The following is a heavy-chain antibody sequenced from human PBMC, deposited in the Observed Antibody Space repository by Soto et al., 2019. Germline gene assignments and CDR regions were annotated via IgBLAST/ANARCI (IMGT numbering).Heavy chain of an antibody. Sequence: QVQLQESGPGLVKPSQTLSLICTVSGGSISSGGYYWSWIRQHPEKGLEWIGYIYYSGSTSYNPSLKSRVTMSVDTSKNQFSLNLSSVTAADTSVYYCVRDARVRGVDVWGHRTTVSVSS. J-gene: IGHJ6*02. CDR1: GGSISSGGYY. D-gene: IGHD3-10*01. V-gene: IGHV4-31*03. CDR2: IYYSGST. CDR3: VRDARVRGVDV.